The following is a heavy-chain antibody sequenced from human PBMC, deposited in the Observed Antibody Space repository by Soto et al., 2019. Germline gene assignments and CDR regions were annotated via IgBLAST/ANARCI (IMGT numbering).Heavy chain of an antibody. CDR1: GFTFSSYP. D-gene: IGHD3-10*01. CDR3: ARDQYYGSGTYNTSLDY. J-gene: IGHJ4*02. Sequence: GGSLRLSCAASGFTFSSYPMYWVRQAPGKGLEYVSAIGGNGGSTYYANSVKGRFTISRDNSKNTLYLQMGSLRAEDMAVYYCARDQYYGSGTYNTSLDYWGQGTLVTVSS. V-gene: IGHV3-64*01. CDR2: IGGNGGST.